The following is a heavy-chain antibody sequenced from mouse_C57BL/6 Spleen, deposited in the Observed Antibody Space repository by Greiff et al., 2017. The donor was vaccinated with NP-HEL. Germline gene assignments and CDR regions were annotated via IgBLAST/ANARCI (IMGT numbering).Heavy chain of an antibody. CDR1: GFSLTSYC. V-gene: IGHV2-2*01. J-gene: IGHJ2*01. Sequence: QVQLKQSGPGLVQPSQSLSITCTVSGFSLTSYCVHWVRQSPGKGLEWLGVIWSGGSTDYNAAFISRLSISKDNSKSQVFFKMNSLQADDTAIYYCARNSIYYYGSNYFDYWGQGTTLTVSS. D-gene: IGHD1-1*01. CDR2: IWSGGST. CDR3: ARNSIYYYGSNYFDY.